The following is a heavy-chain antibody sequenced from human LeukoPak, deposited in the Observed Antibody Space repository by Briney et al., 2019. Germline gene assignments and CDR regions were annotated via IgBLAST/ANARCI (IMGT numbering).Heavy chain of an antibody. V-gene: IGHV4-39*01. D-gene: IGHD2-15*01. CDR3: ARLGAASNWFDP. CDR1: GGSISSGGYY. Sequence: PSQTLSLTCTVSGGSISSGGYYWSWIRQPPGKGLEWIGSIYCSGSTYYNPSLKSRVTISVDTSKNQFSLKLSSVTAADTAVYYCARLGAASNWFDPWGQGTLVTVSS. CDR2: IYCSGST. J-gene: IGHJ5*02.